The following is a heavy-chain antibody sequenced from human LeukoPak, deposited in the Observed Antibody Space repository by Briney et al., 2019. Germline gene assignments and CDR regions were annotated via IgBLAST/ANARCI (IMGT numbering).Heavy chain of an antibody. D-gene: IGHD3-10*01. Sequence: SETLSLTCTVSGGSISSYYWSWIRQPAGKGLEWIGRIYTSGSTNYNPSLKSRVTMSVDTSKNQFSLKLSSVTAADTAVYYCARGLLWFGESPAWFDPWGQGTLVTVSS. V-gene: IGHV4-4*07. J-gene: IGHJ5*02. CDR3: ARGLLWFGESPAWFDP. CDR1: GGSISSYY. CDR2: IYTSGST.